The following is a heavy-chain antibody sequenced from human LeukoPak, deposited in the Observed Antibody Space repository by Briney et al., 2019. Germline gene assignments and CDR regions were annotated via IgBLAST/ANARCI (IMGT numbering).Heavy chain of an antibody. CDR2: ISYDGSNE. V-gene: IGHV3-30-3*01. CDR3: AKDGTPLGSGYNYYYGMDV. J-gene: IGHJ6*02. CDR1: GFTFSNNA. D-gene: IGHD6-19*01. Sequence: GRSLRLSCAASGFTFSNNAMHWVRQAPGKGLEWVAIISYDGSNEYYGDSVKGRFTISRDNSKNTLYLQMSSLRAEDTAVYYCAKDGTPLGSGYNYYYGMDVWGQGTTVTVSS.